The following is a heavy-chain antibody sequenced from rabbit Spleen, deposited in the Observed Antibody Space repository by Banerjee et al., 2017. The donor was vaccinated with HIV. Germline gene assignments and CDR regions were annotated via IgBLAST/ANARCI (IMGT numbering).Heavy chain of an antibody. CDR1: GFSFSSSYW. Sequence: QSLEESGGDLVKPGASRTLTCTASGFSFSSSYWICWVRQAPGKGLEWIGCNYDGSSDNTYYANWAKGRFTITRSTSLNTVTLQLNSLTAADTATYFCVRWGSGNLYLTYNLWGQGTLVTVS. V-gene: IGHV1S40*01. J-gene: IGHJ4*01. D-gene: IGHD3-1*01. CDR3: VRWGSGNLYLTYNL. CDR2: NYDGSSDNT.